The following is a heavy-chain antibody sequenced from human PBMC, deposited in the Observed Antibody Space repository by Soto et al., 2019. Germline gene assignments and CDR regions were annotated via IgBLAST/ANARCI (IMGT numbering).Heavy chain of an antibody. D-gene: IGHD6-13*01. CDR1: GYTFTSYA. Sequence: QVQLVQSEAEEKKPGASVKVSCKASGYTFTSYAMHWVRQAPGHRLEWMGWINAGNGNTKYSQKFQGRVTITRDTSASTAYMELSSLRSEDTAVYYCARAPGGPGIAEYWGQGTLVTVSS. J-gene: IGHJ4*02. V-gene: IGHV1-3*05. CDR2: INAGNGNT. CDR3: ARAPGGPGIAEY.